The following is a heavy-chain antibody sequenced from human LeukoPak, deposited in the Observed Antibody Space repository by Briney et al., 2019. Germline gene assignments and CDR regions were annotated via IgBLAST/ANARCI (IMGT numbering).Heavy chain of an antibody. CDR3: ARGSPGYAMIVAVMGAFDI. Sequence: GSSVNVSCKASGGTFSSYAISWVRQAPGQGLEWMGGIIPIFGTANYAQKFQGRVTITTDESTSTAYMELSSLRSEDTAVYYCARGSPGYAMIVAVMGAFDIWGQGTMVTVSS. CDR1: GGTFSSYA. V-gene: IGHV1-69*05. CDR2: IIPIFGTA. J-gene: IGHJ3*02. D-gene: IGHD3-22*01.